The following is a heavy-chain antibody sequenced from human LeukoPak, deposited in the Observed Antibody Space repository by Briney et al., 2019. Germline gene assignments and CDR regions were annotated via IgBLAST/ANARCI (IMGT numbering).Heavy chain of an antibody. D-gene: IGHD1-26*01. CDR1: GFXFSSYA. CDR3: AKDPRSGSYYVEGAFDI. Sequence: GGSLRLSCAASGFXFSSYAISWVRQAPGKGLEWVSAISGSGGSTYYADSVKGRFTISRDNSKNTLYLQMNSLRAEDTAVYYCAKDPRSGSYYVEGAFDIWGQGTMVTVSS. J-gene: IGHJ3*02. CDR2: ISGSGGST. V-gene: IGHV3-23*01.